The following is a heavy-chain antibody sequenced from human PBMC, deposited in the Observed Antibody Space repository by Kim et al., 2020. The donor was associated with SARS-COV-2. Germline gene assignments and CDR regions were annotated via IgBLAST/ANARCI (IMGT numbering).Heavy chain of an antibody. CDR3: ASLDY. Sequence: IYNRGSTYYTPSPRSRVPISVDTSKNQFSLKLSSVTAADTAVYYCASLDYWGQGTLVTVSS. CDR2: IYNRGST. J-gene: IGHJ4*02. V-gene: IGHV4-39*01.